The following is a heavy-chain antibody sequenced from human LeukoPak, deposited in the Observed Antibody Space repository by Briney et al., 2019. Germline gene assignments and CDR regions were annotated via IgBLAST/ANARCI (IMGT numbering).Heavy chain of an antibody. CDR1: GYTFSNFG. D-gene: IGHD2-2*01. CDR3: AREGTSTDDY. Sequence: ASVKVSCKTSGYTFSNFGINWVRQAPGQGLEWMGWISGNNDNPNYGQKFQGRFTVTTDSSTSTDYMELRNLRFDDTAVYYCAREGTSTDDYWGQGTLVTVSS. V-gene: IGHV1-18*01. CDR2: ISGNNDNP. J-gene: IGHJ4*02.